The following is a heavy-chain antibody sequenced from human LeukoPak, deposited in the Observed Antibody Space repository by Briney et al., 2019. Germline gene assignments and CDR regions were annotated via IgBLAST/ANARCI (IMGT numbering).Heavy chain of an antibody. CDR1: GGSLSSSNW. Sequence: SETLSLTCAVSGGSLSSSNWWSWVRQPPGKGLEWSGEIYHSGSTNYNPSLKSRVTISVDKSKNHFSLKLSSVTAADTAVYYCARATSGDYYGSGSYFDYWGQGTLVTVSS. CDR3: ARATSGDYYGSGSYFDY. J-gene: IGHJ4*02. V-gene: IGHV4-4*02. CDR2: IYHSGST. D-gene: IGHD3-10*01.